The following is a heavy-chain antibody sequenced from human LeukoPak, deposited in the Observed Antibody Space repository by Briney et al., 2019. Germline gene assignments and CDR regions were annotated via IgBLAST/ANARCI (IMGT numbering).Heavy chain of an antibody. D-gene: IGHD6-19*01. V-gene: IGHV3-20*04. CDR3: ARDSSYSSGHDAFDI. CDR2: INWNGGST. CDR1: GFTFDDYG. Sequence: SGGSLRLSXAASGFTFDDYGMSWVGQAPGKGLEWVSGINWNGGSTGYADSVKGRFTISRDNAKNSLYLQMNSLRAEDTALYYCARDSSYSSGHDAFDIWGQGTMVTVSS. J-gene: IGHJ3*02.